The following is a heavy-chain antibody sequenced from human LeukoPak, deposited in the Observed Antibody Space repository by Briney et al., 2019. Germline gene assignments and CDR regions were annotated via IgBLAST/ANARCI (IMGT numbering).Heavy chain of an antibody. J-gene: IGHJ4*02. CDR2: IYSSGST. D-gene: IGHD3-10*01. V-gene: IGHV4-4*07. Sequence: PSETLSLTCSVSGDSIRGYYWSWIRQPAGKGLEWIGRIYSSGSTNYNPSLRSRGTMSVDTSKNQFSLKLTSMTAADTAVYSCARARRYYYGSIDYWGQGTLVNVSS. CDR1: GDSIRGYY. CDR3: ARARRYYYGSIDY.